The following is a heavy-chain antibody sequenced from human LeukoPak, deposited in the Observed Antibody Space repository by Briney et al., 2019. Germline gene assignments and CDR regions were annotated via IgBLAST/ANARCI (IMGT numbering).Heavy chain of an antibody. V-gene: IGHV4-30-2*01. D-gene: IGHD6-19*01. J-gene: IGHJ4*02. CDR3: ARGLKGSGWYSGGY. Sequence: SETLSLTCAVSGGSISSGGYSWSWIRQPPGKGLEWIGYIYHSGSTYYNPSLKSRVTISVDTSKNQFSLRLSSVTAADTAVYYCARGLKGSGWYSGGYWGQGTLVTVSS. CDR1: GGSISSGGYS. CDR2: IYHSGST.